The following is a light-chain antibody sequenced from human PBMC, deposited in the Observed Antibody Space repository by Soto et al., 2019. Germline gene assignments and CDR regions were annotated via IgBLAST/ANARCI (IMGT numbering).Light chain of an antibody. CDR1: QSVTSN. CDR2: GAS. V-gene: IGKV3-15*01. Sequence: EVVMTQSPATLSVSPGERATLSCRASQSVTSNLAWYQQKPGQAPRLLIYGASTRATGIPARFSGSGSGTGFTLTISSLQSEDFAVYYCQQYNNWPPYTFGQGTKLEIK. J-gene: IGKJ2*01. CDR3: QQYNNWPPYT.